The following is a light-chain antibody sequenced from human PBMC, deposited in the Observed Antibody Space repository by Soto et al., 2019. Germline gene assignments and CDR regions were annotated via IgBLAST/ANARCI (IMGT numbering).Light chain of an antibody. CDR3: QQYNSWPPLT. CDR2: GAS. J-gene: IGKJ1*01. Sequence: EIVMTQSPATLSVSPGERATLSCRASQSVSSNLAWYQQKPGQAPRLLIYGASTRVTGIPARFSGSGSGTEFTLTISSLQSQDVAVYYCQQYNSWPPLTFGQWTKVEIK. V-gene: IGKV3-15*01. CDR1: QSVSSN.